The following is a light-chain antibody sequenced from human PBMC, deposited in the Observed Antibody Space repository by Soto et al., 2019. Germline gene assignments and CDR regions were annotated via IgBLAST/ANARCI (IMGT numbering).Light chain of an antibody. V-gene: IGKV3-20*01. Sequence: VLTQSPGTLSLSPGERATLSCRAGQSVSSGYLAWYQQKPGQAPRLLIYATYTRATGSPDRFSGSGSGTDYSLTISRRQPEDFAVYYCQQYDPKPLHTFGQGTKLEIK. CDR1: QSVSSGY. CDR3: QQYDPKPLHT. CDR2: ATY. J-gene: IGKJ2*01.